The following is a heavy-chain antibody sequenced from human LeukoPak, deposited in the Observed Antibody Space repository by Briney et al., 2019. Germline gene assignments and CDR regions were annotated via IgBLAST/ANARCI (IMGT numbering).Heavy chain of an antibody. V-gene: IGHV3-30*04. Sequence: GGSLRLSCAASGFTFRSFAMHWVRQAPGKELERAAVISYDGGNKYYADSVEGRFTISRDNSKNTLYLQMNSLRAEDTAVYYCGRAPGDVLTGYYLDHWGQGSLVTVSS. CDR2: ISYDGGNK. D-gene: IGHD3-9*01. CDR3: GRAPGDVLTGYYLDH. CDR1: GFTFRSFA. J-gene: IGHJ4*02.